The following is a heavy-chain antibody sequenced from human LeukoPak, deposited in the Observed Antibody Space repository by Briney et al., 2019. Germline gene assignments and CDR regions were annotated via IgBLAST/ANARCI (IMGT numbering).Heavy chain of an antibody. CDR2: IYTSGST. V-gene: IGHV4-4*07. J-gene: IGHJ3*02. D-gene: IGHD3-9*01. CDR1: GGSISSYY. CDR3: AREYYDILTGYRYGAFDI. Sequence: SETLSLTCTVSGGSISSYYWSWIRQPAGKGLEWIGRIYTSGSTNYNPSLKSRVTMSVDTSKNQFSLKLSSVTAADTAVYYCAREYYDILTGYRYGAFDIWGQGTMVTVSS.